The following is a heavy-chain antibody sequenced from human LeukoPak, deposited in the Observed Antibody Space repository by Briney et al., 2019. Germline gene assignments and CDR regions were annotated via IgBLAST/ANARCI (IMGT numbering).Heavy chain of an antibody. Sequence: ESGPTLVKPTQTLTLTCTFSGFSLSTSGVGVGWIRQPPGKALEWLALIYWDDDKRYSPSLKSRLTITRDTSKNQAVLTMTNMDPVDTATYYCAHRNTAMVTDYFDFWGQGTLVTVSS. CDR3: AHRNTAMVTDYFDF. CDR1: GFSLSTSGVG. CDR2: IYWDDDK. J-gene: IGHJ4*02. D-gene: IGHD5-18*01. V-gene: IGHV2-5*02.